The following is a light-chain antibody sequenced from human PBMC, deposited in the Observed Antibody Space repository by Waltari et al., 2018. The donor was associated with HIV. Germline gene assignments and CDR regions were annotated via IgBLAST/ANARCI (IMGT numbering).Light chain of an antibody. J-gene: IGKJ3*01. CDR3: QELNSYPLT. CDR2: TAS. Sequence: DIQLTQSPSFLSASVGDRVTITCRASQGISSYLAWYQQKPGKAPKLLIYTASTLQSGVPSRFSGSGSGTDFTLTISSLQPEDFATYYCQELNSYPLTFGPGTKVDMK. CDR1: QGISSY. V-gene: IGKV1-9*01.